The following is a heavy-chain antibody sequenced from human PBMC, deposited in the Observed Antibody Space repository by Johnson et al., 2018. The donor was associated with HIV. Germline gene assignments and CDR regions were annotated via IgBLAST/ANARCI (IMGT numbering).Heavy chain of an antibody. CDR2: ISSDGTDT. V-gene: IGHV3-74*02. D-gene: IGHD6-19*01. Sequence: VQLVESGGGLVQPGRSLRLSCAASGFSFDDYAMHWVRQAPGQGLVWVSRISSDGTDTYYADSVKGRFTISRDNAKNTMFVQMNSLRVEDTAVYYCARVLYRGAGPPDAFDIWGQGTTVTVSS. CDR3: ARVLYRGAGPPDAFDI. CDR1: GFSFDDYA. J-gene: IGHJ3*02.